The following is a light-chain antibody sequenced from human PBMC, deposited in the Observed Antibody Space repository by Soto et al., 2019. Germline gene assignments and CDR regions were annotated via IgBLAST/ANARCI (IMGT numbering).Light chain of an antibody. V-gene: IGKV3-20*01. CDR2: GAS. Sequence: EIVLTHSPETLSLSPGEGATLSCRASQSVSNNYLAWYQQKPGQAPKLIIYGASIRATGIPDRFSASGSGTDFTLTISRLEPEDFAVYYCQQYSRAPLTFGHGTKVDIK. J-gene: IGKJ1*01. CDR1: QSVSNNY. CDR3: QQYSRAPLT.